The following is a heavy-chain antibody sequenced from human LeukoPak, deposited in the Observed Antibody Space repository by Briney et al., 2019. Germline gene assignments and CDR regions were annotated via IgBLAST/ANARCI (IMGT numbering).Heavy chain of an antibody. CDR1: GGSISSGSYY. Sequence: SQTLSLTCTVSGGSISSGSYYWSWIRQPAGKGLEWIGRIYTSGSTNYNPSLKSRVTISVDTSKNQFSLKLSSVTAADTAVYYCARGAERDYYGSSGYYYDPNFDYWGQGTLVTVSS. J-gene: IGHJ4*02. CDR2: IYTSGST. CDR3: ARGAERDYYGSSGYYYDPNFDY. V-gene: IGHV4-61*02. D-gene: IGHD3-22*01.